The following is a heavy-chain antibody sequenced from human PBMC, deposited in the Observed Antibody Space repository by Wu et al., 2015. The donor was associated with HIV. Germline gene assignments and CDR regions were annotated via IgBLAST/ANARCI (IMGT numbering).Heavy chain of an antibody. CDR1: GYAFKTYG. CDR3: ARQGGXWNSDGWFDP. J-gene: IGHJ5*02. V-gene: IGHV1-2*02. CDR2: INPKSGGT. Sequence: QVQLVQSGAEVKKSGASLKVSCKASGYAFKTYGMSWLRQAPGQGLEWMGWINPKSGGTEYEQTFQGRVTIIRDTSTSTVYMELTRLRSDDTAVYYCARQGGXWNSDGWFDPWGQGTLVTVSS. D-gene: IGHD1-7*01.